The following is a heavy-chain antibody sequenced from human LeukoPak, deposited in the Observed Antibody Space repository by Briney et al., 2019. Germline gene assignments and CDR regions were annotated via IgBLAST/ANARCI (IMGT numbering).Heavy chain of an antibody. J-gene: IGHJ4*02. CDR2: ISLAGRT. Sequence: SETLSLTCGVSGGSITTTNFWSWVRQPPGGGLEWIGEISLAGRTRYNPSLESRVTISIDKSKNHLYLNLDSVTAADTAVYYCSRESGPFCPFGHWGQGTQVAVTS. V-gene: IGHV4-4*02. CDR3: SRESGPFCPFGH. D-gene: IGHD1-26*01. CDR1: GGSITTTNF.